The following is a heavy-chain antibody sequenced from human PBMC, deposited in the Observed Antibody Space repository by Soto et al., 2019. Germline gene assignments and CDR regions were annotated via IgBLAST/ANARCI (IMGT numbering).Heavy chain of an antibody. J-gene: IGHJ6*02. V-gene: IGHV3-48*02. CDR1: GFTFSSYS. Sequence: PGGSLRLSCAASGFTFSSYSMNWVRQAPGKGLEWVSYISSSSSTIYYADSVKGRFTISRDNAKNSLYLQMNSLRDEDTAVYYCARDCSSTSCYSRYYYYYGMDVWGQGTTVTVSS. D-gene: IGHD2-2*01. CDR2: ISSSSSTI. CDR3: ARDCSSTSCYSRYYYYYGMDV.